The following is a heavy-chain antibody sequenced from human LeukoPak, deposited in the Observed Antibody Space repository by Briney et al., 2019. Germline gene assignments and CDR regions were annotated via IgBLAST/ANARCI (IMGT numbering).Heavy chain of an antibody. D-gene: IGHD6-13*01. V-gene: IGHV3-21*01. CDR3: ARVRAAAGREPLDY. CDR1: GFTFSSYS. J-gene: IGHJ4*02. CDR2: ISSSSSYI. Sequence: GGSLRLSCAASGFTFSSYSMNWVRQAPGKGLEWVSSISSSSSYIYYADSVKGRLTISRDNAKNSLYLQMNSLRAEHTGVYYCARVRAAAGREPLDYWGQGTLVTVSS.